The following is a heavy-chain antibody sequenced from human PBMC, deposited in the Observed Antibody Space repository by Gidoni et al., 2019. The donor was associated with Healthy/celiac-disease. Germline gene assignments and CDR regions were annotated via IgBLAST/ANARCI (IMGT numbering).Heavy chain of an antibody. CDR3: ARETPSGSYPYYFDY. Sequence: EVQLVESGGGLVQPGASLRLSCAASGFTFSDHYMDWVRQAPGKGLEWVGRTRNKANSYTTEYAASVKGRFTISRDDSKNSLYLQMNSLKTEDTAVYYCARETPSGSYPYYFDYWGQGTLVTVSS. CDR2: TRNKANSYTT. CDR1: GFTFSDHY. J-gene: IGHJ4*02. V-gene: IGHV3-72*01. D-gene: IGHD1-26*01.